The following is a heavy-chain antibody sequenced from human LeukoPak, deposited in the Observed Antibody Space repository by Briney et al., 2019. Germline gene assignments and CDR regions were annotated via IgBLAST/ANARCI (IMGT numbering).Heavy chain of an antibody. CDR1: GYTFTDYY. CDR3: ASPLPYCSGSDCYSYAFDV. J-gene: IGHJ3*01. D-gene: IGHD2-15*01. Sequence: ASVKVSCKASGYTFTDYYMRWVRQAPGQGLEWMGWINPNSGGTNYAQKFQGRVTMTRDTSINTAYMELSRLRSDDTAVYYCASPLPYCSGSDCYSYAFDVWGQGTMVTVSS. V-gene: IGHV1-2*02. CDR2: INPNSGGT.